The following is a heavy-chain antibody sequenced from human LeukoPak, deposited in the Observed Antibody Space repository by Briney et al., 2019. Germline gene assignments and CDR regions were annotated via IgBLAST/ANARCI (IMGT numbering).Heavy chain of an antibody. Sequence: GGSLRLSCAASGFTFSDYYMSWIRQAPGKGLEWVSYISSSGSTIYYADSVKGRFTISRDNAKNSLYLQMNSLRAEDTALYYCAKDPDRDCSSTSCSFDYWGQGTLVTVSS. V-gene: IGHV3-11*01. J-gene: IGHJ4*02. D-gene: IGHD2-2*01. CDR2: ISSSGSTI. CDR1: GFTFSDYY. CDR3: AKDPDRDCSSTSCSFDY.